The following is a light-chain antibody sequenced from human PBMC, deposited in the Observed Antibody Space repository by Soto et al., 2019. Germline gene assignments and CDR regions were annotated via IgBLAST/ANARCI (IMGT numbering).Light chain of an antibody. V-gene: IGKV1-5*03. CDR2: KAS. J-gene: IGKJ1*01. CDR3: QQYDFYWT. Sequence: DIQMTQSPSTLSASVGDRVTITCRASQSIGSGLAWYQQKPGKAPKLLIYKASTLESGVPLRFSGSGSGTEFTLTITSLQPYDFATYYCQQYDFYWTFGQGTKVEIK. CDR1: QSIGSG.